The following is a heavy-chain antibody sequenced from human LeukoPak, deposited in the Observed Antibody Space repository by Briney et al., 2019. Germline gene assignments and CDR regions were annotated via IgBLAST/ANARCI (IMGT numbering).Heavy chain of an antibody. Sequence: SETLSLTCTVSGGSISSYYWSWIRQPAGKGLEWIGRIYTSGSTNYNPSLKSRVTMSVDTSKNQFSLKLSSVTAADTAVYYCARHGARFGESRFDYWGQGTLVTVSS. D-gene: IGHD3-10*01. CDR3: ARHGARFGESRFDY. CDR2: IYTSGST. CDR1: GGSISSYY. J-gene: IGHJ4*02. V-gene: IGHV4-4*07.